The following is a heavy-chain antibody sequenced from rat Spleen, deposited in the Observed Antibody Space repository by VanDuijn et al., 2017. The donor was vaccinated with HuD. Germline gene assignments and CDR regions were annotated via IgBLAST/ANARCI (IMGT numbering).Heavy chain of an antibody. CDR1: GFIFRNYD. CDR2: ITYEGSTT. Sequence: EVRLVESGGGLVRPGGSLKVSCEASGFIFRNYDMAWVRQAPTKGLEWVASITYEGSTTYYGDSVKGRFTISRDNAKSTLYLQMDSLRSEDTATYYCARHGNFDYWGQGVMVTVSS. CDR3: ARHGNFDY. J-gene: IGHJ2*01. V-gene: IGHV5-22*01.